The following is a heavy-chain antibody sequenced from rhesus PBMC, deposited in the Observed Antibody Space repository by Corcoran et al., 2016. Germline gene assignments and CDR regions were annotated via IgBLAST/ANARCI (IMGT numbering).Heavy chain of an antibody. J-gene: IGHJ4*01. CDR2: IYSNIWPT. D-gene: IGHD3-22*01. V-gene: IGHV4-106*01. CDR1: GDSISDDYG. CDR3: ARGASWSEYSTELDY. Sequence: QVQLQESGPGLVKPSETLSLTCAVSGDSISDDYGWGWIRQPPGKGLEWIATIYSNIWPTSYNPSLKSRVSISTGTSQNHFSLKLSVVTAADTAVYYCARGASWSEYSTELDYWGQGVLVTVSS.